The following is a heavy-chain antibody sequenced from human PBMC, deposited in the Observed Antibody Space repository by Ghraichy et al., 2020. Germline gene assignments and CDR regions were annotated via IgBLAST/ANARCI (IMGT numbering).Heavy chain of an antibody. CDR2: IGTAGDT. CDR1: GFTFSSFD. D-gene: IGHD6-19*01. V-gene: IGHV3-13*01. CDR3: ARGAYSSGWPEDAFDI. Sequence: LSLTCAASGFTFSSFDMHWVRQPTGKGLEWVSAIGTAGDTYYPGSVKGRFTISRENAKNSLYLQMNSLRAGDTAVYYCARGAYSSGWPEDAFDIWGQGTMVTVSS. J-gene: IGHJ3*02.